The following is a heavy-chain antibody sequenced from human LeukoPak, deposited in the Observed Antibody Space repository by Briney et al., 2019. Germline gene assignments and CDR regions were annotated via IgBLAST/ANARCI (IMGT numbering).Heavy chain of an antibody. CDR1: GFTFSSYS. D-gene: IGHD3-22*01. CDR2: IYSGGST. CDR3: ARVVYSGGYSQGFDI. J-gene: IGHJ3*02. Sequence: GGSLRLSCAASGFTFSSYSMNWVRQAPGKGPDWVSAIYSGGSTYYADSVKGRFTISRDNSKNTLYLLMNSLRAEDTAVYYCARVVYSGGYSQGFDIWGQGTMVTVSS. V-gene: IGHV3-66*01.